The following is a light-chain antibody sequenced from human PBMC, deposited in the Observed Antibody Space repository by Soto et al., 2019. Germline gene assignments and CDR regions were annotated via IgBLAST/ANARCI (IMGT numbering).Light chain of an antibody. CDR2: EVT. CDR3: SLYVDNNNLL. V-gene: IGLV2-8*01. CDR1: SSDVGSYNY. Sequence: QSALTQPPSASGSPGQSVTISCTGTSSDVGSYNYVSWYQQHPDQAPKLMLYEVTKRPSGVPDRFSGSKSGNTASLTVAGLHAEDEADYYCSLYVDNNNLLFGGGTKVTVL. J-gene: IGLJ2*01.